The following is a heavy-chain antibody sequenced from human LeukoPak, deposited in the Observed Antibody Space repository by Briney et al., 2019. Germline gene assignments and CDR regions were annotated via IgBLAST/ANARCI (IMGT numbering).Heavy chain of an antibody. CDR2: ISAYNGNT. Sequence: GASVKVSCKASGYTFTSYGISWVRQAPGQGLEWMGWISAYNGNTNYAQKLQGRVTMTTDTSTSTAYMELRGLRSDDTAVYYCASWDYYGSGSYFPGAFDIWGQGTMVTVSS. V-gene: IGHV1-18*01. CDR1: GYTFTSYG. J-gene: IGHJ3*02. CDR3: ASWDYYGSGSYFPGAFDI. D-gene: IGHD3-10*01.